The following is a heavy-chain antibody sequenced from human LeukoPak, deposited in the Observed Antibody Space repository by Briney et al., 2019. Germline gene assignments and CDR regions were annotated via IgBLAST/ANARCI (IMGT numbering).Heavy chain of an antibody. Sequence: SETLSLTCTVSGGSISSGSYLWGCIRQSPGKGLEWIGSISYSGSTYYNPSLKSRVTVSVDTSKNQFSLKVTSVTAADTAVYYCARRVGNPNWFDPWGQGTLVTVSS. V-gene: IGHV4-39*07. J-gene: IGHJ5*02. CDR2: ISYSGST. D-gene: IGHD4-23*01. CDR3: ARRVGNPNWFDP. CDR1: GGSISSGSYL.